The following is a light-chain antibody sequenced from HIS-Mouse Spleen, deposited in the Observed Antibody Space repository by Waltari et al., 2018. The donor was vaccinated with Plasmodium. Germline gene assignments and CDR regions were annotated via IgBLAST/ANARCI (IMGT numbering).Light chain of an antibody. J-gene: IGLJ2*01. Sequence: QSALTQPASVSGSPGQSITISCTGTSSDVGGYNYVPWYQHHPGKAPNLMIYDVSNRPSGVSNRFSGSKSGNTASLTISGLQAEDEADYYCSSYTSSSTLYVVFGGGTKLTVL. CDR2: DVS. V-gene: IGLV2-14*03. CDR3: SSYTSSSTLYVV. CDR1: SSDVGGYNY.